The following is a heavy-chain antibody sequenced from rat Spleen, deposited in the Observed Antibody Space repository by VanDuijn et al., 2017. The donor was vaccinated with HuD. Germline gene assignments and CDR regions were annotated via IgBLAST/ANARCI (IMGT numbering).Heavy chain of an antibody. Sequence: EVQLQESGPGLVKPSQSLSLTCSVTGYSITSSYRWNWIRKFPGNKLEWLGYINSAGSTNYNPSLKSRISITRDTSKNQFFLQVNSVTTEDTATYYCARWTMAGGSFDYWGQGVMVTVSS. CDR2: INSAGST. D-gene: IGHD1-11*01. CDR1: GYSITSSYR. J-gene: IGHJ2*01. CDR3: ARWTMAGGSFDY. V-gene: IGHV3-3*01.